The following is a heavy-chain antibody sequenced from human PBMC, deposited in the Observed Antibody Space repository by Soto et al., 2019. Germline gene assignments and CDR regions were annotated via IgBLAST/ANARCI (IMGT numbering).Heavy chain of an antibody. J-gene: IGHJ6*02. CDR3: AGRITSYYYSMDV. CDR2: ISDSGDRT. Sequence: GGSLRLSCAVSGFTFSSYAMTWVRQAPGKGLEWVSGISDSGDRTYYADSVKGRFTISRDNSKNTLHLQLNSLRAEDTAVYYCAGRITSYYYSMDVWGQGTTVTVSS. D-gene: IGHD3-10*01. CDR1: GFTFSSYA. V-gene: IGHV3-23*01.